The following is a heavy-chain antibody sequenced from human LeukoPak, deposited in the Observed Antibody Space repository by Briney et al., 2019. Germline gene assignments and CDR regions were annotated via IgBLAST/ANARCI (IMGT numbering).Heavy chain of an antibody. Sequence: SVKVSCKASGGTFSSYAISWVRQAPGQGLEWMGGIIPIFGTANYAQKFQGRVTITADESTSTAYMELSSLRSEDTAVYYCASSVRYYGILTGSDYWGQGTLVTVSS. CDR1: GGTFSSYA. CDR2: IIPIFGTA. D-gene: IGHD3-9*01. J-gene: IGHJ4*02. V-gene: IGHV1-69*13. CDR3: ASSVRYYGILTGSDY.